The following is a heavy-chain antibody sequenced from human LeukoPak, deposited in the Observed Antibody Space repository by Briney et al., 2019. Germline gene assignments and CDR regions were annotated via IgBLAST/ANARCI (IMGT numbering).Heavy chain of an antibody. D-gene: IGHD3-22*01. Sequence: ASVKVSCKASGYTFTSYYMHWVRQATGQGLEWMGWMNPNSGNTGYAQKFQGRVTMTRDTSISTAYMELSRLRSDDTAVYYCARTRSLAHYYDSSGYYYVVSDDAFDIWGQGTMVTVSS. J-gene: IGHJ3*02. CDR3: ARTRSLAHYYDSSGYYYVVSDDAFDI. V-gene: IGHV1-2*02. CDR2: MNPNSGNT. CDR1: GYTFTSYY.